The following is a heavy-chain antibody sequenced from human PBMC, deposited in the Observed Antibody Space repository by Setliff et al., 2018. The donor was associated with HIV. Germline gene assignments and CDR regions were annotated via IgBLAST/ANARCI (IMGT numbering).Heavy chain of an antibody. J-gene: IGHJ5*02. V-gene: IGHV4-34*01. D-gene: IGHD3-3*01. CDR2: INHSGST. CDR3: ARGVGRFGVVTWFNP. CDR1: GGSFSGYY. Sequence: SETLSLTCAVYGGSFSGYYWSWIRQTPGKGLEWIGEINHSGSTNYNPSLKSRVTISVDTSKKQVSLQLKSVIAADTAVYYCARGVGRFGVVTWFNPWGHGVLVTVSS.